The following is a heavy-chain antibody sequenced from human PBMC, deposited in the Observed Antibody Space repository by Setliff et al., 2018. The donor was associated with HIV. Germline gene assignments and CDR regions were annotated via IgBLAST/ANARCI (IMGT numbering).Heavy chain of an antibody. J-gene: IGHJ6*04. Sequence: SVKVSCKASGGTFSDYAISWVRQAPGQGLEWMGAIMPMFGTADYAQKFQDRLTITTDESTSTAYMDMRSLRSEDTAVYYGARLVWFGEGGGVWGNGTMVTVSS. CDR3: ARLVWFGEGGGV. CDR2: IMPMFGTA. D-gene: IGHD3-10*01. V-gene: IGHV1-69*05. CDR1: GGTFSDYA.